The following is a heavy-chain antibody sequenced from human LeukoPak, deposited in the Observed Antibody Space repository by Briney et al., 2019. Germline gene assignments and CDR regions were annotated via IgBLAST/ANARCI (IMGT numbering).Heavy chain of an antibody. CDR2: IYYSGST. V-gene: IGHV4-59*08. CDR3: ARSLPGSGAYYFDY. Sequence: SETLSLTCTVSGDSFSNYYWSWIRQPPGKGLEWIGYIYYSGSTNYNPSLKSRVTISVDTSKNQFSLKLSSVTAADTAVYYCARSLPGSGAYYFDYWGQGTLVTVSS. J-gene: IGHJ4*02. D-gene: IGHD3-10*01. CDR1: GDSFSNYY.